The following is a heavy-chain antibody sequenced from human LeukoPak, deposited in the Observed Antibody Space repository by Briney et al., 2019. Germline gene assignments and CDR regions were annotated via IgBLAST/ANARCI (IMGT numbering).Heavy chain of an antibody. V-gene: IGHV3-23*01. CDR2: IRGGAENT. Sequence: GGSLRLSCAASGFTFSSYAVSWVRQAPGKGLEWVSAIRGGAENTYYADSVRGRFTISRDNYKDTLTLQMNSLRAEDTAIYYCAILSWDGRGTFSWGQGTLVTVSS. D-gene: IGHD2/OR15-2a*01. CDR3: AILSWDGRGTFS. J-gene: IGHJ5*02. CDR1: GFTFSSYA.